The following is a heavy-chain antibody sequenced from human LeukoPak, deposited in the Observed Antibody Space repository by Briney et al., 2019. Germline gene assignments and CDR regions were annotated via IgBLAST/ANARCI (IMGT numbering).Heavy chain of an antibody. V-gene: IGHV1-2*02. CDR2: INPNSGGT. CDR1: GYTFTGYY. J-gene: IGHJ6*03. Sequence: ASVKVSCKASGYTFTGYYMHWVRQAPGQGLEGMGWINPNSGGTNYAQKFQGRVTMTRDTSISTAYMELSRLRSDDTAVYYCARTEGYYYYMDVWGKGTTVTVSS. CDR3: ARTEGYYYYMDV.